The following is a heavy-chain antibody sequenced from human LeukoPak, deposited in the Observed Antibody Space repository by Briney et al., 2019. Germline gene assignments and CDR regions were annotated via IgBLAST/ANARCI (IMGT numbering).Heavy chain of an antibody. D-gene: IGHD3-10*01. CDR3: ARDIYYYGSGSFSRDWFDP. CDR2: VSGYNGNT. Sequence: ASVKVSCKASGYIFTTYSISWVRQAPGQGLEWMGWVSGYNGNTNYAQKFQGRVTVTKDTSTSTAYMELRSLRSDDTAVYYCARDIYYYGSGSFSRDWFDPWGQGTLVTVSS. CDR1: GYIFTTYS. J-gene: IGHJ5*02. V-gene: IGHV1-18*01.